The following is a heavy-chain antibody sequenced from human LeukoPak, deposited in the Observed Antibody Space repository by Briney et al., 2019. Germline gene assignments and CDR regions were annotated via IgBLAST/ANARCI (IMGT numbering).Heavy chain of an antibody. D-gene: IGHD3-10*01. CDR2: IYPGDSDT. CDR1: GYTFTSYW. CDR3: ATLDSGGPFFDY. J-gene: IGHJ4*02. Sequence: GASVKVSCKASGYTFTSYWIGWVRQMPGKGLEWMGIIYPGDSDTRCSPSFQGQVTISADKSISTAYLQWSSLKASDTAMYYCATLDSGGPFFDYWGQGTLVTVSS. V-gene: IGHV5-51*01.